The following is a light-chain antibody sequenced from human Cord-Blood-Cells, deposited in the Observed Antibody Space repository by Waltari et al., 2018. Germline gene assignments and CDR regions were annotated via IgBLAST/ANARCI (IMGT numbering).Light chain of an antibody. J-gene: IGLJ1*01. CDR1: RSDVGGYNY. CDR3: SSYTSSSTPYV. V-gene: IGLV2-14*01. CDR2: DVS. Sequence: QSALTQPASVSVSPGQSSTISCTVTRSDVGGYNYVSLYQQHPGKAPKLMIYDVSKRPSGVSNRFSGSKSGNTASLTISGLQAEDEADYYCSSYTSSSTPYVFGTGTKVTVL.